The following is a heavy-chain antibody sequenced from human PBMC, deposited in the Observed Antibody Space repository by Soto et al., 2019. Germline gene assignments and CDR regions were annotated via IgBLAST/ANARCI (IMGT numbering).Heavy chain of an antibody. Sequence: PSETLSLTCTVSGGSISSSSYYWGWIRQPPGKGLEWIGSIYYSGSTYYNPSLKSRVTISVDTSKNQFSLKLSSVTAADTAVYYCARGFPDQDVWGQGTTVTVSS. CDR1: GGSISSSSYY. CDR2: IYYSGST. V-gene: IGHV4-39*01. CDR3: ARGFPDQDV. J-gene: IGHJ6*02.